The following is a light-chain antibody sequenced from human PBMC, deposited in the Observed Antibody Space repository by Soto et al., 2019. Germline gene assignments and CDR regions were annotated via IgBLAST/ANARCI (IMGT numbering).Light chain of an antibody. CDR1: QSVNNNY. CDR3: QQYGSSPGT. V-gene: IGKV3-20*01. J-gene: IGKJ1*01. Sequence: EIVLTQSPGTLSLSPGERATLSCRASQSVNNNYLAWYQQKPGQPPRLLIYGASTRATGISDRFSGSGSGTDFTLTISRLEPEDVGVYYCQQYGSSPGTFGQGTKVEIK. CDR2: GAS.